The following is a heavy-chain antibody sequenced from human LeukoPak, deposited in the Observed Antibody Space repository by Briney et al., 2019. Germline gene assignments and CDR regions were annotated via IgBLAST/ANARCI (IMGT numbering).Heavy chain of an antibody. J-gene: IGHJ4*02. CDR3: ARDLREGFDY. Sequence: SETLSLTCTVSGYSISSGYYWGWIRQPPGKGLEWIGSIYHSGGTYYNPSLKSRVTISVDTSKNQFSLKLSSVTAADTAVYYCARDLREGFDYWGQGTLVTVSS. V-gene: IGHV4-38-2*02. CDR1: GYSISSGYY. CDR2: IYHSGGT.